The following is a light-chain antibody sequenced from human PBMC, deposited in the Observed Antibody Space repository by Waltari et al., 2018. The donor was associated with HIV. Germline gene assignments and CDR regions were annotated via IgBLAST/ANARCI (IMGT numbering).Light chain of an antibody. J-gene: IGKJ4*01. V-gene: IGKV1-9*01. CDR1: QGISSY. Sequence: IQLTQSPSFLTASVGDRVTITCRASQGISSYLAWYQQKPGKVPKLLINAASTLQTGVPSRFSGSGSGTEFTLTISSLQPEDFATYYCEQLLTYPLTFGGGTKVEIK. CDR2: AAS. CDR3: EQLLTYPLT.